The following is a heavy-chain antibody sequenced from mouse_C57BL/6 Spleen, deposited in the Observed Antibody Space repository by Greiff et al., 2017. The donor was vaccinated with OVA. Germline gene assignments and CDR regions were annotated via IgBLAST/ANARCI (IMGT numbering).Heavy chain of an antibody. D-gene: IGHD3-3*01. Sequence: EVQLQESGGGLVKPGGSLKLSCAASGFTFSSYAMSWVRQTPEKRLEWVATISDGGSYTYYPDNVKGRFTISRDNAKNNLYLQMSHLKSEDTAMYYCAREGRVYYAMDYWGQGTSVTVSS. V-gene: IGHV5-4*01. J-gene: IGHJ4*01. CDR2: ISDGGSYT. CDR3: AREGRVYYAMDY. CDR1: GFTFSSYA.